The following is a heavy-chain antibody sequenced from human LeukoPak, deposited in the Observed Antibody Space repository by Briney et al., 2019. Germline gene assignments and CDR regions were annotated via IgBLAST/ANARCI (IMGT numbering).Heavy chain of an antibody. Sequence: PGGSLRLSCAVSGFTFSTYWMNWVRQAPGRGLEWVASIKYDGSEKYYVDSVKGRFTISRDNAKNSLFLQMNSLRADDTAIYYCARGGEAAGLYFDYWGQGTLVTVSS. J-gene: IGHJ4*02. D-gene: IGHD6-13*01. V-gene: IGHV3-7*01. CDR3: ARGGEAAGLYFDY. CDR2: IKYDGSEK. CDR1: GFTFSTYW.